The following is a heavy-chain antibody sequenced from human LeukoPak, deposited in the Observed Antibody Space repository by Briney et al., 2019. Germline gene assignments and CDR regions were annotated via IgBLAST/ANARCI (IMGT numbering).Heavy chain of an antibody. Sequence: GGSLRLSCAASGFTLSNAWMNWVRQAPGKGLEWVSVIYSGGSTYYADSVKGRFTISRDNSKNTLYLQMNSLRAEDTAVYYCARGKPRSLVWFGELLSDYWGQGTLVTVSS. J-gene: IGHJ4*02. D-gene: IGHD3-10*01. V-gene: IGHV3-66*01. CDR3: ARGKPRSLVWFGELLSDY. CDR2: IYSGGST. CDR1: GFTLSNAW.